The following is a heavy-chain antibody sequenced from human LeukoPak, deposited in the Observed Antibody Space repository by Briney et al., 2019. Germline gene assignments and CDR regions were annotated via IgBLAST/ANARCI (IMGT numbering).Heavy chain of an antibody. CDR3: ARWVRGGFYGSEDYGMDV. Sequence: PGGSLGLSCAASGFTFSSYWMHWVRQAPGKGLMWVSRINSDGSSTSCADSVKGRFTISRDNAKNTLYLQMISLRAEDTAVYYCARWVRGGFYGSEDYGMDVWGQGTTVTVSS. J-gene: IGHJ6*02. CDR2: INSDGSST. V-gene: IGHV3-74*01. D-gene: IGHD3-10*01. CDR1: GFTFSSYW.